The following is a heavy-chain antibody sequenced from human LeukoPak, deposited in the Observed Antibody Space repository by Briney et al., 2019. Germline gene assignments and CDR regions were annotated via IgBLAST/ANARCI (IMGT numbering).Heavy chain of an antibody. CDR1: GFSLSTSGVG. D-gene: IGHD3-10*01. CDR3: AHRRDKVLLWLGESGGGFDY. Sequence: VSGPTLVKPTQTLTLTCTFSGFSLSTSGVGVGWIRHPPGKALEWLALIYWNDDKRYSPSLKRRLTITKDTSKNQVVLPIINRDPVDTATDYCAHRRDKVLLWLGESGGGFDYWGQGTLVTVSS. J-gene: IGHJ4*02. V-gene: IGHV2-5*01. CDR2: IYWNDDK.